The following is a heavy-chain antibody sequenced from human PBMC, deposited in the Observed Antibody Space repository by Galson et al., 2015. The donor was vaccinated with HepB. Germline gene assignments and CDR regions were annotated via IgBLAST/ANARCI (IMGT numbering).Heavy chain of an antibody. CDR1: GYDFNKYG. V-gene: IGHV1-18*01. J-gene: IGHJ6*02. Sequence: SVKVSCKASGYDFNKYGLSWVRQAPGQGLEWMGWVSGYDGSANYAPKFQGRVTMTTDASTGTALMEMRGLRSDDTAVYYCARDSRLELQLNNYYSYGMDVWGQGTAVVVS. CDR3: ARDSRLELQLNNYYSYGMDV. D-gene: IGHD1-7*01. CDR2: VSGYDGSA.